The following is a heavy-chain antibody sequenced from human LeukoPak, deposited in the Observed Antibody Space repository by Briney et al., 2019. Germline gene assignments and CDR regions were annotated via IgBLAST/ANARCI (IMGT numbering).Heavy chain of an antibody. CDR3: ARWTRGEQQLVRSNWFDP. CDR1: GFTFSSYW. J-gene: IGHJ5*02. V-gene: IGHV3-74*01. D-gene: IGHD6-13*01. Sequence: PGGSLRLSCAASGFTFSSYWMHWVRQAPGKGLVWVSRINSDGSSTSYADSVKGRFTISRDNAKNTLYLQMNSLRAEDTAVYYCARWTRGEQQLVRSNWFDPWGQGTLVTVSS. CDR2: INSDGSST.